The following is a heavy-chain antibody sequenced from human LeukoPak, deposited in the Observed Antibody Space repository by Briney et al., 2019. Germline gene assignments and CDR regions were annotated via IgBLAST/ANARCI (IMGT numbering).Heavy chain of an antibody. CDR3: ARARSKSSSYDFDY. V-gene: IGHV1-69*05. J-gene: IGHJ4*02. D-gene: IGHD6-6*01. CDR1: GGTFSSYA. Sequence: WASVQVSCKASGGTFSSYAISWVRRAPGQGLEWMGGIIPIFGTANYAQKFQGRVTITTDESTSTAYMELSSLRSEDTAVYYCARARSKSSSYDFDYWGQGTLVTVSS. CDR2: IIPIFGTA.